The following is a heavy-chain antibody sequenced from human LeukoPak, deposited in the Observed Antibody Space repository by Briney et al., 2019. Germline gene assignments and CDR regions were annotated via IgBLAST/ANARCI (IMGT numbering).Heavy chain of an antibody. CDR2: INHSGSI. V-gene: IGHV4-39*07. D-gene: IGHD5-24*01. CDR1: GGSISGSSYY. J-gene: IGHJ3*02. Sequence: SETLSLTCTVSGGSISGSSYYWAWIRQPPGKGLEWIGEINHSGSINYNPSLKSRVSISVDTSKNQFSLNLSSVTAADTAVYYCARGLRRDGYNFGAFDIWGQGTMVTVSS. CDR3: ARGLRRDGYNFGAFDI.